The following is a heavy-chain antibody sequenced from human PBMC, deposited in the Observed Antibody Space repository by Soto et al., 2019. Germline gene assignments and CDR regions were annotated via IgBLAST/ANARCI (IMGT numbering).Heavy chain of an antibody. D-gene: IGHD5-18*01. CDR1: GGSINTYY. Sequence: PSETLSLTCAVSGGSINTYYWSWIRQPPGKGLEWIGYIYYSGSTSYNPSLKSRVTISVDTSKNQFSLKLTSVTAADTAVYYCSRGILVWGQGALVTVSS. CDR3: SRGILV. J-gene: IGHJ4*02. V-gene: IGHV4-59*12. CDR2: IYYSGST.